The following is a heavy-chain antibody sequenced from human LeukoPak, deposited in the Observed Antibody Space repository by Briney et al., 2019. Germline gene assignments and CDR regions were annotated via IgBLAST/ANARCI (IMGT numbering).Heavy chain of an antibody. D-gene: IGHD1-26*01. CDR1: GGSISSSNW. J-gene: IGHJ5*02. V-gene: IGHV4-4*02. CDR3: ARPGWDNGVWFDP. Sequence: PSETLSLTCAVSGGSISSSNWWSWVRQPPGKGLEWIGEINHSGSTNYNPSLKSRVTISVDTSKNQFSLKLSSVTAADTAVYYCARPGWDNGVWFDPWGQGTLVTVSS. CDR2: INHSGST.